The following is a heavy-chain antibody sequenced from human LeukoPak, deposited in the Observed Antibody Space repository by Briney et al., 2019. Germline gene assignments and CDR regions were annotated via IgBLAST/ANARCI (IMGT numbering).Heavy chain of an antibody. Sequence: SVKVSCKASGYTFTNYGISWVRQAPGQGLEWMGGIIPIFGTANYAQKFQGRVTITTDESTSTAYMELSSLRSEDTAVYYCARSIVVVPAAIHYYYMDVWGKGTTVTVSS. J-gene: IGHJ6*03. CDR2: IIPIFGTA. V-gene: IGHV1-69*05. CDR1: GYTFTNYG. D-gene: IGHD2-2*02. CDR3: ARSIVVVPAAIHYYYMDV.